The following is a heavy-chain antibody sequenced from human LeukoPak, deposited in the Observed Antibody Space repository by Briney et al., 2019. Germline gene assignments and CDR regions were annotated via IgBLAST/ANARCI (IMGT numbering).Heavy chain of an antibody. CDR2: IYYSGST. CDR1: GGSISSSSYY. J-gene: IGHJ4*02. CDR3: ARHPTYYDFWSGYQYYFDY. V-gene: IGHV4-39*01. Sequence: SETLSLTCTVSGGSISSSSYYWGWIRQPPGKGLEWIGSIYYSGSTYYNPSLKSRVTISVDTSKNQFSLKLSSVTAADTAVYYCARHPTYYDFWSGYQYYFDYWGQGTLVTVSS. D-gene: IGHD3-3*01.